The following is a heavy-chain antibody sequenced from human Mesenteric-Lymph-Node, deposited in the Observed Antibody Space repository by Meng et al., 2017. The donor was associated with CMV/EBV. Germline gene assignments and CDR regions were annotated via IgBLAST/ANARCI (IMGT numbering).Heavy chain of an antibody. CDR2: RDPNSGFT. Sequence: ASVKVSCKASGYTFTDCPIHWVRQAPGQGLEWMGWRDPNSGFTNYAQKFQGRVTMTSDTSISTAYMELRSLRSDDTAVYYCAREIGTTKYYFDYWGQGALVTVSS. V-gene: IGHV1-2*02. D-gene: IGHD1-7*01. CDR1: GYTFTDCP. CDR3: AREIGTTKYYFDY. J-gene: IGHJ4*02.